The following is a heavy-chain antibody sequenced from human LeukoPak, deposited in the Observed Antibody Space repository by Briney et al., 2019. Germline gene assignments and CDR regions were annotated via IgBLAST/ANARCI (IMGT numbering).Heavy chain of an antibody. J-gene: IGHJ4*02. CDR1: GDSVSSNSAG. D-gene: IGHD6-13*01. Sequence: SQTLSLTCAISGDSVSSNSAGWHWIRQSPSRGLEWLGRTYYRSKWFNNYAVSVKSRITINPDTSKNQFSLQLNSVTPEDTAVYYCARAIAGAGQFDYWGQGTLVAVSS. V-gene: IGHV6-1*01. CDR2: TYYRSKWFN. CDR3: ARAIAGAGQFDY.